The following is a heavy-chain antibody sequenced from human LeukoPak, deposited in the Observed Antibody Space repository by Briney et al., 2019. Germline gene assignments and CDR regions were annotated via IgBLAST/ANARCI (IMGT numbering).Heavy chain of an antibody. CDR2: IYYSGST. J-gene: IGHJ4*02. CDR1: GDSISSGDYY. V-gene: IGHV4-61*08. Sequence: SETLSLTCTVSGDSISSGDYYWSWIRQPPGKGLEWIGYIYYSGSTNYNPSLKSRVTISVDTSKNQFSLKLSSVTAADTAVYYCAREQWLVGGYDYWGQGTLVTVSS. D-gene: IGHD6-19*01. CDR3: AREQWLVGGYDY.